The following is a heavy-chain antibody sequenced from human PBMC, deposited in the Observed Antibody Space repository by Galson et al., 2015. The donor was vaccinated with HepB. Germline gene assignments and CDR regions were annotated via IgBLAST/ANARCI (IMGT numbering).Heavy chain of an antibody. CDR1: GFTFSYYA. V-gene: IGHV3-30-3*01. Sequence: SLRLSCAGSGFTFSYYAMHWVRQAPGKGLEWVAVILDDGSSEDYADSVKGRFTISRDNSKNTLYLQMSSLRSEDTAVYYCARDWKSNSGWYDDYFGYWGQGTLVTVSS. D-gene: IGHD6-19*01. CDR2: ILDDGSSE. J-gene: IGHJ4*02. CDR3: ARDWKSNSGWYDDYFGY.